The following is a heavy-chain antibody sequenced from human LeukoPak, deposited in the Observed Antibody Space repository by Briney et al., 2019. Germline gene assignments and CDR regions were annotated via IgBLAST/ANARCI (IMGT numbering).Heavy chain of an antibody. Sequence: PGGSLRLSCAASGFTFSSYAMSWVRQAPGKGLEWVSAISGSGGSTYYADSVKGRFTISRDNSKNTLYLQMNSLRAEDTAVYYCAKDSPTTVTTLYYYGMDVWGQGTTVTVSS. CDR1: GFTFSSYA. CDR2: ISGSGGST. J-gene: IGHJ6*02. CDR3: AKDSPTTVTTLYYYGMDV. V-gene: IGHV3-23*01. D-gene: IGHD4-17*01.